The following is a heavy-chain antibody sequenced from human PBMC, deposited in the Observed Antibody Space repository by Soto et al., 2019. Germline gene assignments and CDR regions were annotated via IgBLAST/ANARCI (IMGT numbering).Heavy chain of an antibody. CDR3: AKDLSRLRYFDWYTNPIGDY. CDR1: GFTFSSYA. V-gene: IGHV3-23*01. D-gene: IGHD3-9*01. J-gene: IGHJ4*02. Sequence: GGSLRLSCAASGFTFSSYAMSWVRQAPGKGLEWVSAISGSGGSTYYADSVKGRFTISRDNSKNTLYLQMNSLRAEDTAVYYCAKDLSRLRYFDWYTNPIGDYWGQGTLVTVSS. CDR2: ISGSGGST.